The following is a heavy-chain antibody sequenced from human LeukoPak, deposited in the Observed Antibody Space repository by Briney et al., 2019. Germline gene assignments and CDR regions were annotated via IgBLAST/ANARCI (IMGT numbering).Heavy chain of an antibody. CDR2: ISYDGSNK. V-gene: IGHV3-30*18. Sequence: GGSLRLSCAASGFTFSNYGIHWVRQAPGKGLEWVAVISYDGSNKYYADSVKGRCTISRDKSKNTVYLQMNSLRAEGTAVYYCAKEAGYSYGFDYWGQGTLVTVSS. CDR1: GFTFSNYG. CDR3: AKEAGYSYGFDY. D-gene: IGHD5-18*01. J-gene: IGHJ4*02.